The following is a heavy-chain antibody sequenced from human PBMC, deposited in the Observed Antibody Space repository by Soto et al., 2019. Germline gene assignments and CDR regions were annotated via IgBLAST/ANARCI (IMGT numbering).Heavy chain of an antibody. CDR1: GFSLRMSGVA. CDR3: AHSYYYTSGSLQGPDY. D-gene: IGHD3-10*01. V-gene: IGHV2-5*02. CDR2: IFWDDNK. J-gene: IGHJ4*02. Sequence: SGPTLVNPTQTLTLTCTFSGFSLRMSGVAVGWIRQPPGKALEWLALIFWDDNKRYSPSLRNRVTITKDTSKNQLVLTMTNMDPVDTATYYCAHSYYYTSGSLQGPDYWGQGTLVTVSS.